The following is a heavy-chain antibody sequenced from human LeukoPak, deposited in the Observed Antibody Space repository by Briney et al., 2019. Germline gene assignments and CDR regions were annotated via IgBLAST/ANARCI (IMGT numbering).Heavy chain of an antibody. J-gene: IGHJ6*02. CDR2: IRWNSGSI. Sequence: AGGSLSLSCAASGFTYDDYAMHGARHASGKGLEWVSGIRWNSGSIGYADSVKGRFTISRDNAKNSLYLQMNSLRAEDTALYYCAKDGGGYCTNGVCLGGMDVWGQGTTVTVSS. V-gene: IGHV3-9*01. CDR3: AKDGGGYCTNGVCLGGMDV. CDR1: GFTYDDYA. D-gene: IGHD2-8*01.